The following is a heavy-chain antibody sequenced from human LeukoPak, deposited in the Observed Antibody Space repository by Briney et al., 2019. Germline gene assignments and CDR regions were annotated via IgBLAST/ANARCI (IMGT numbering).Heavy chain of an antibody. J-gene: IGHJ5*02. CDR1: GFTLISYW. Sequence: GGSLTLSCVASGFTLISYWMNWVRQARGKGLEWVANINEDGSERNYVDSVKGRFTISRDNAKKSVYLQMNSLRGDDTAVYHCARDRPITVSGVVTLPWGQGTLVTVSS. CDR2: INEDGSER. CDR3: ARDRPITVSGVVTLP. D-gene: IGHD3-3*01. V-gene: IGHV3-7*01.